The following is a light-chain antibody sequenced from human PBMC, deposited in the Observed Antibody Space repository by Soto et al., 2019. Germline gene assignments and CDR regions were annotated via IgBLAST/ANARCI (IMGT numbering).Light chain of an antibody. CDR1: QSVSSY. V-gene: IGKV3-11*01. J-gene: IGKJ2*01. CDR2: DAS. Sequence: EIVLTQSPATLSLSPGERATLSCRASQSVSSYLAWYQQKPGQAPRLLIYDASNRATDIPARFSGSGSGTDFTLTISSLEPEDLAVYYCQQRSNWPYTFGQGTKLELK. CDR3: QQRSNWPYT.